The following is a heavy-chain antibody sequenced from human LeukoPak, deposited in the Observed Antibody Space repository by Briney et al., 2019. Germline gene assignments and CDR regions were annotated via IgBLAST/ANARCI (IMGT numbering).Heavy chain of an antibody. Sequence: PGGSLRLSCAASGFTFSDYYMSWIRQAPGKGLEWVSYISSSGSTIYYADSVKGRFTISRDNSKNTLYLQMNSLRAEDTAVYYCASRGRIYYYYGMDVWGQGTTVTVSS. CDR3: ASRGRIYYYYGMDV. CDR1: GFTFSDYY. V-gene: IGHV3-11*01. J-gene: IGHJ6*02. D-gene: IGHD3-16*01. CDR2: ISSSGSTI.